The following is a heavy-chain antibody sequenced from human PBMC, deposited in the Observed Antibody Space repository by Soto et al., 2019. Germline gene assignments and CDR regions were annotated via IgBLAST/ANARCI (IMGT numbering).Heavy chain of an antibody. J-gene: IGHJ5*02. CDR1: GYTFTSYD. Sequence: ASVKVSCKASGYTFTSYDINWVRQATGQGLEWMGWMNPNSGNTGYAQKFQGRVTMTRNTSISTAYMELSSLRSEATAVYYCARSTIFGVVIILDPWGQGTLVTVSS. D-gene: IGHD3-3*01. CDR3: ARSTIFGVVIILDP. CDR2: MNPNSGNT. V-gene: IGHV1-8*01.